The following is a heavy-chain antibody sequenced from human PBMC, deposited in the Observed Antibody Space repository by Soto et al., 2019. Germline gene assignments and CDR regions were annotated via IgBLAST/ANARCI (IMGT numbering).Heavy chain of an antibody. V-gene: IGHV1-69*12. Sequence: QVQLVQSGAEVKKPESSVKVSCKAPGGTFSTYAISWVRQAPGQGLEWMGGIIPMFGTANYAQRFQDRVTITADESTNTVYIELCSLRSEDTAVYFCASGIQLWLRRINTGYSGWGQGTLVTVSS. J-gene: IGHJ4*02. D-gene: IGHD5-18*01. CDR3: ASGIQLWLRRINTGYSG. CDR1: GGTFSTYA. CDR2: IIPMFGTA.